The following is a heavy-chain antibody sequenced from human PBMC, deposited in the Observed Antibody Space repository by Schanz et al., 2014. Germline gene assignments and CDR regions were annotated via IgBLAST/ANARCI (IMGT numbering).Heavy chain of an antibody. CDR1: GFTVSSNH. J-gene: IGHJ4*02. V-gene: IGHV3-66*01. CDR3: AKDLLYGAPMPLNHLDY. CDR2: IYSGIGA. D-gene: IGHD2-2*01. Sequence: EVQLVESGGGLVKPGGSLRLSCAVSGFTVSSNHMSWVRQAPGKGLEWVSVIYSGIGAYYADSVKDRFTVSRDNSKNTLYLQMNSLRAEDTAVYYCAKDLLYGAPMPLNHLDYWGQGTLVTVSS.